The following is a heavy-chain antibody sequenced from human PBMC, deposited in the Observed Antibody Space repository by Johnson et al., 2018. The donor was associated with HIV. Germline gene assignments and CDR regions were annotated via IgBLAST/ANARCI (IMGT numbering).Heavy chain of an antibody. CDR2: ISGSGGST. CDR1: GFTFNSYW. J-gene: IGHJ3*02. D-gene: IGHD6-13*01. CDR3: AKDTSSSWSLDAFDI. Sequence: VQLVESGGGLVQPGGSLRLSCAASGFTFNSYWMTWVRQAPGKGLEWVSAISGSGGSTYYADSVKGLFTISRDNSKNTLYLQMNSLRAEDTAVYYCAKDTSSSWSLDAFDIWGQGTMVTVSS. V-gene: IGHV3-23*04.